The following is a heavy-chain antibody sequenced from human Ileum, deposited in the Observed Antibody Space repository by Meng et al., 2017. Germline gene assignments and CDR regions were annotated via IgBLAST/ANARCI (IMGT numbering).Heavy chain of an antibody. Sequence: VQLQESGPGLWKPAGTLSLTWAVSGASIGATNWWYWVRQPPGKGLEWIGEIHYTAGTNYNPSLKSRVTMSVDKSKNQFSLILTSVTAADTAVYYCARDPYSGGPGDYWGQGTLVTVSS. CDR2: IHYTAGT. J-gene: IGHJ4*02. CDR1: GASIGATNW. CDR3: ARDPYSGGPGDY. D-gene: IGHD1-26*01. V-gene: IGHV4-4*02.